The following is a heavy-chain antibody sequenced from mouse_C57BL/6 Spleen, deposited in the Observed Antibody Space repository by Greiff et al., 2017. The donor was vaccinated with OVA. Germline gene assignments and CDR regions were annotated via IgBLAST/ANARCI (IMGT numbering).Heavy chain of an antibody. CDR3: ASWRTTGNFDY. V-gene: IGHV1-69*01. CDR2: IDPSDSYT. J-gene: IGHJ2*01. Sequence: QVQLQQSGAELVMPGASVKLSCKASGYTFTSYWMHWVKQRPGQGLEWIGEIDPSDSYTNYNQKFKGKATLTVDKSSSTAYMQLSSLTSEDSAVYYCASWRTTGNFDYWGQGTTLTVSS. CDR1: GYTFTSYW. D-gene: IGHD2-13*01.